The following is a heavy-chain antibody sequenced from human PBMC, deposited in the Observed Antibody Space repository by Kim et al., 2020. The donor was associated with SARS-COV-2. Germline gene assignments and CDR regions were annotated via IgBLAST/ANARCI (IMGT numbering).Heavy chain of an antibody. V-gene: IGHV3-21*01. D-gene: IGHD3-3*01. CDR3: ARRGVIGVADY. Sequence: GGSLRLSCAASGFTFSSYSMNWVRQAPGKGLEWVSSISSSSSYIYYADSVKGRFTISRDNAKNSLYLQMNSLRAEDTAVYYCARRGVIGVADYWGQGTLVTVSS. J-gene: IGHJ4*02. CDR2: ISSSSSYI. CDR1: GFTFSSYS.